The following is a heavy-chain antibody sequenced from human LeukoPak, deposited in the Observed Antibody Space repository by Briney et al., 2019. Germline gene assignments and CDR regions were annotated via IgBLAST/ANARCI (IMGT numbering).Heavy chain of an antibody. J-gene: IGHJ3*02. CDR2: IYYSGTT. Sequence: SETLSLTCTVSGGSVSSGSYYWSWIRQPPGKGLEWIGYIYYSGTTNYNPSLKSRVTISVDTSKNQFSLKLSSVTAADTAVYYCARVKSIHDAFDIWGQGTMVTVSS. CDR1: GGSVSSGSYY. CDR3: ARVKSIHDAFDI. D-gene: IGHD2-21*01. V-gene: IGHV4-61*01.